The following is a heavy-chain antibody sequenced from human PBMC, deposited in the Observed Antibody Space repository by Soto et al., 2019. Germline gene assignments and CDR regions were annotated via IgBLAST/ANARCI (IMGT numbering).Heavy chain of an antibody. J-gene: IGHJ5*02. CDR2: IFHSGST. D-gene: IGHD6-13*01. CDR1: GGSITSGGYY. Sequence: SETLSLTCTVSGGSITSGGYYWSWIRQHPGKGLEWIAYIFHSGSTDYNPSLKSRITISVDTSKNQFSLKLTFVTAADTAVYYCVRGGIAGNWFDPWGQGTLVTVSS. V-gene: IGHV4-31*03. CDR3: VRGGIAGNWFDP.